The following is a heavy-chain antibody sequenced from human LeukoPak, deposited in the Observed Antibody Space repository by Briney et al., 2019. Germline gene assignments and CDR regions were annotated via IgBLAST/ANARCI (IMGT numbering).Heavy chain of an antibody. CDR2: INPNSGGT. V-gene: IGHV1-2*02. CDR3: ARGSGYDPNPDYYDYVWGSYRWLPDY. CDR1: GYTFTSYG. Sequence: ASVKVSCKASGYTFTSYGINWVRQAPGQGLEWMGWINPNSGGTNYAQKFQGRVTMTRDTSISTAYMELSRLRSDDTAVYYCARGSGYDPNPDYYDYVWGSYRWLPDYWGQGTLVTVSS. D-gene: IGHD3-16*02. J-gene: IGHJ4*02.